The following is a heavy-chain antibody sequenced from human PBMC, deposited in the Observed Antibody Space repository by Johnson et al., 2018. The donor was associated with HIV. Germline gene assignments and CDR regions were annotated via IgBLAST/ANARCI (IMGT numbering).Heavy chain of an antibody. CDR3: ARESSSSSGAFDI. V-gene: IGHV3-66*01. J-gene: IGHJ3*02. CDR2: IYSGGST. CDR1: GFTVSSNY. Sequence: VQLVESGGGLVQPGRSLRLSCAASGFTVSSNYMSWVRQAPGKGLEWVSVIYSGGSTYYADSVKGRFTISRDNSKNTLYLQMNSLRAEDTAVYYCARESSSSSGAFDIWGQGTMVTVSS. D-gene: IGHD6-6*01.